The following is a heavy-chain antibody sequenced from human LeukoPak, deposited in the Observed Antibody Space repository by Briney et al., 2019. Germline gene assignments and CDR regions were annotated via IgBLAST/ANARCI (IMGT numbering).Heavy chain of an antibody. V-gene: IGHV1-2*02. CDR1: GYTFTGYY. CDR3: ARLAMYSSGYISQAYYFDY. CDR2: INPNSGGT. J-gene: IGHJ4*02. Sequence: GASVKVSCKASGYTFTGYYMHWVRQAPGQGLERMGWINPNSGGTNYAQKFQGRVTMTRDTSISTAYMELSRLRSDDTAVYYCARLAMYSSGYISQAYYFDYWGQGTLVTVSS. D-gene: IGHD3-22*01.